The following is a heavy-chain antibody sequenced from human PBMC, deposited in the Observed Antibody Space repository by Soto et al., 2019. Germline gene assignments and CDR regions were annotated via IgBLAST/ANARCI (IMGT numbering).Heavy chain of an antibody. Sequence: GGSLRLSCAASGFTFSSYAMHWVRQAPGKGLEWVAVISYDGSNKYYADSVKGRFTISRDNSKNTLYLQMNSLRAEDTAVYYCARDGWNDFWSGYFDYWGQGTLVTVSS. V-gene: IGHV3-30-3*01. D-gene: IGHD3-3*01. CDR3: ARDGWNDFWSGYFDY. CDR1: GFTFSSYA. J-gene: IGHJ4*02. CDR2: ISYDGSNK.